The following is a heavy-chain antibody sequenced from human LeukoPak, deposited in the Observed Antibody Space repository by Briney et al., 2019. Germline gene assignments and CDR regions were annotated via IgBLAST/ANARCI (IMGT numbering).Heavy chain of an antibody. V-gene: IGHV3-30*02. D-gene: IGHD5-24*01. Sequence: GGSLRLSCAASGFTFSSYGMHWVRQAPGKGLEWVAFIRYDGSNKYYADSVKGRFTISRDNSKNTLYLQMNSLRAEDTAVYYCAKDHQERWLLVDYWGQGTLVTVSS. CDR1: GFTFSSYG. CDR3: AKDHQERWLLVDY. CDR2: IRYDGSNK. J-gene: IGHJ4*02.